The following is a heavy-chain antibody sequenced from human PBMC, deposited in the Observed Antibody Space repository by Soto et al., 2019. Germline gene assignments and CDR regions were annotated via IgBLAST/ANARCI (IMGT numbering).Heavy chain of an antibody. CDR1: GFTFSSYG. Sequence: GGSLRLSCAASGFTFSSYGMHWVRQAPGKGPEWVAVIWYDGSNKYYADSVKGRFTISRDNSKNTLYLQMNSLRAEDTAVYYCARDGSENYGAFDIWGQGTMVTVSS. V-gene: IGHV3-33*01. CDR3: ARDGSENYGAFDI. J-gene: IGHJ3*02. CDR2: IWYDGSNK. D-gene: IGHD1-26*01.